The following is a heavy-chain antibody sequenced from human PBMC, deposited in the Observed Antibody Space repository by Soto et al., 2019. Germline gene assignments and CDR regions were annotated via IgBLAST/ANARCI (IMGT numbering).Heavy chain of an antibody. D-gene: IGHD2-2*01. CDR2: IYYSGST. CDR3: ARVAIAVPAARWSFGV. J-gene: IGHJ4*02. CDR1: GGSISSYY. V-gene: IGHV4-59*01. Sequence: SETLSLTCTVSGGSISSYYWSWIRQPPGKGLEWIGYIYYSGSTNYNPSLKSRVTISVDTSKNQFSLKLSSVTAADTAVYYRARVAIAVPAARWSFGVWGQGTLVTVSS.